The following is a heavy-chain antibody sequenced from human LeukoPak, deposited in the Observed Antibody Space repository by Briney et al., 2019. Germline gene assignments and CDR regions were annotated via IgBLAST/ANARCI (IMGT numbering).Heavy chain of an antibody. CDR2: ISSSSSYI. CDR1: GFTFSSYS. V-gene: IGHV3-21*01. D-gene: IGHD6-25*01. Sequence: PGGSLRLSCAASGFTFSSYSMNWVRQAPGKGLEWVSSISSSSSYIHYADSVKGRFTISRDNAKNSLYLQMNSLRAEDTAVYYCARRSAAKDAFDIWGQGTMVTVSS. J-gene: IGHJ3*02. CDR3: ARRSAAKDAFDI.